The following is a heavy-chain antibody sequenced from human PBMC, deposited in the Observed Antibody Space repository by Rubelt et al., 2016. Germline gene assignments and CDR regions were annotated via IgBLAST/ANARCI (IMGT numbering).Heavy chain of an antibody. D-gene: IGHD3-10*01. CDR3: ASDPMGYYYYGMDV. CDR2: YYSGST. Sequence: YYSGSTYYNPSLKSRVTISVDASKNQFSLKLSSVTAADTAVYYCASDPMGYYYYGMDVWGQGTTVTVSS. J-gene: IGHJ6*02. V-gene: IGHV4-39*07.